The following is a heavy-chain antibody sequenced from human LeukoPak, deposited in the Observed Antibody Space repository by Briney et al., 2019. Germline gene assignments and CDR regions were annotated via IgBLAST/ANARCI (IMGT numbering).Heavy chain of an antibody. V-gene: IGHV3-7*01. D-gene: IGHD2-2*01. CDR1: GFTFRSYW. Sequence: GGSLRLSCVASGFTFRSYWMSWVRQAPGKGLEWVANIKQDGSEKYYVGSVKGRFTISRDNAKNSLYPQMNSLRAEDTAVYYCARDYEAGCTSTTCYDRFDYWGQGTLVTVSS. CDR3: ARDYEAGCTSTTCYDRFDY. J-gene: IGHJ4*02. CDR2: IKQDGSEK.